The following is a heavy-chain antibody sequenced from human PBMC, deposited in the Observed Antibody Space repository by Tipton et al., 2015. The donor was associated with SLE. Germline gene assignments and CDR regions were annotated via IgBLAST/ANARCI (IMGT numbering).Heavy chain of an antibody. V-gene: IGHV1-46*01. CDR3: ARDGPYSGSSHHFDY. D-gene: IGHD1-26*01. Sequence: QLVQSGAEVKKPGASVKVSCKASGYTFTSYYMHWVRQAPGQGLEWMGIINPSGGSTSYAQKFQGRVTMTRDTSTSTAYMELRSLRSDDPAVYYCARDGPYSGSSHHFDYWGQGTLVTVSS. CDR2: INPSGGST. J-gene: IGHJ4*02. CDR1: GYTFTSYY.